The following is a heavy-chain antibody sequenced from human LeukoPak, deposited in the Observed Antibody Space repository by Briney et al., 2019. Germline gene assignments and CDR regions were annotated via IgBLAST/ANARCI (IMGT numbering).Heavy chain of an antibody. D-gene: IGHD3-16*01. V-gene: IGHV1-18*01. J-gene: IGHJ4*02. CDR2: ISAYNGNT. CDR1: GYTLTSYG. Sequence: GASVKVSCKASGYTLTSYGISWVRQAPGQGLEWMGWISAYNGNTNFAQKLQGRVTMTTDTSTSTAYMELRSLRSDDTAVYYCAGDRNAYDYVWGSSFDYWGQGTLVTVSS. CDR3: AGDRNAYDYVWGSSFDY.